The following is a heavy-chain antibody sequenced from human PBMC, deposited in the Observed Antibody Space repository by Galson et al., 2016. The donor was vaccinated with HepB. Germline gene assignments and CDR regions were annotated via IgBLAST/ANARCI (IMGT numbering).Heavy chain of an antibody. CDR3: RFGTAGIDY. CDR2: LTSDGRST. V-gene: IGHV3-74*01. Sequence: SLRLSCAASGFTFSSHWMHWVRQAPGKGLVCVSRLTSDGRSTYYADSVKGRFTISRDNAKNTLYLQMNSLRADDTAVYYCRFGTAGIDYWGQGTLVTVSS. D-gene: IGHD1/OR15-1a*01. J-gene: IGHJ4*02. CDR1: GFTFSSHW.